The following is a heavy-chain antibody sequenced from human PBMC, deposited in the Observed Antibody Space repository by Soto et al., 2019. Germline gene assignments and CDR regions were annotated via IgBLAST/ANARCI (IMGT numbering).Heavy chain of an antibody. D-gene: IGHD3-9*01. CDR2: IYYSGST. V-gene: IGHV4-30-4*01. CDR3: VSDILARTSELRYFDPA. J-gene: IGHJ5*02. Sequence: PSETLSLTCTVSGGSISSGDYYWSWIRQPPGKGLEWIGSIYYSGSTYYNPSLKSRVTISVDTSKNQFSLKLSSVTAADTAVYYCVSDILARTSELRYFDPASGQGTRVPVSS. CDR1: GGSISSGDYY.